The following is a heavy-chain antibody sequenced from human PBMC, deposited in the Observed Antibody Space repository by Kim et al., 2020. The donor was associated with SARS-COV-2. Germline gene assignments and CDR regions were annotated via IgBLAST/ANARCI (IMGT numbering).Heavy chain of an antibody. CDR1: GFSFSDSW. Sequence: GGSLRLSCAASGFSFSDSWMHWVRQTPGKGLVWVSCINNDGTTTNYADSVKGRFIVSRDNARNTPYLQMNSLTVEDTAVYYCHRFMHVLGKGTTVTVSS. CDR3: HRFMHV. J-gene: IGHJ6*03. V-gene: IGHV3-74*01. CDR2: INNDGTTT.